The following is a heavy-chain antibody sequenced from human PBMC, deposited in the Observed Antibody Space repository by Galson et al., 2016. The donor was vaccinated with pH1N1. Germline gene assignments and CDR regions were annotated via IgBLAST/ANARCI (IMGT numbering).Heavy chain of an antibody. Sequence: SLRLSCAASGFSFKTYEMHWVRQAPGKGLEWVSYIIGSGSITNYADSVRGRFTISRDNAKNSVFLQMDSLRAEDTAIYYCVREIRDDYNYGNFDYWGQGTLVTASS. J-gene: IGHJ4*02. D-gene: IGHD5-24*01. CDR2: IIGSGSIT. V-gene: IGHV3-48*03. CDR1: GFSFKTYE. CDR3: VREIRDDYNYGNFDY.